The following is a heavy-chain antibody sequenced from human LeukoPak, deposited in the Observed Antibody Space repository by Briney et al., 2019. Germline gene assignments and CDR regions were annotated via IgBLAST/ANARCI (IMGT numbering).Heavy chain of an antibody. V-gene: IGHV4-61*05. D-gene: IGHD6-19*01. J-gene: IGHJ5*02. Sequence: PSETLSLTCTVSGGSISSSSYYWSWIRQPPGKGLEWIGYIYYSGSTNYNPSLKSRVTISVDTSKNQFSLKLSSVTAADTAVYYCAGYSSGWVRWFDPWGQGTLVTVSS. CDR2: IYYSGST. CDR3: AGYSSGWVRWFDP. CDR1: GGSISSSSYY.